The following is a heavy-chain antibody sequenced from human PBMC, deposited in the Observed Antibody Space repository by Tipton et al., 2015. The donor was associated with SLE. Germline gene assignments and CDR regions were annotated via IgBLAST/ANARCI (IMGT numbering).Heavy chain of an antibody. CDR1: GGSISSSSYY. J-gene: IGHJ4*02. CDR2: FYYRGRT. D-gene: IGHD3-10*01. Sequence: TLSLTCTVSGGSISSSSYYWGWIRQPPGKGLEWVATFYYRGRTFYNPSLKSRVTISLDTSKNQFSLKLSSVTAADTTVYYCARGPLPYGSGTYFDDWGQGTLVTVSS. CDR3: ARGPLPYGSGTYFDD. V-gene: IGHV4-39*07.